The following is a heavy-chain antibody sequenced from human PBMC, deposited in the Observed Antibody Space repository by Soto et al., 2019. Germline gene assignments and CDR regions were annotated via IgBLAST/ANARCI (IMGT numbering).Heavy chain of an antibody. CDR2: IYYSGST. Sequence: SETLSLTCTVSGTSISSYYWSWIRQHPGKGLEWIGYIYYSGSTYYNPSLKSRVTISVDTSKNQFSLKLSSVTAADTAVYYCARGYSGYEPRYYFDYWGQGTLVTVSS. CDR1: GTSISSYY. CDR3: ARGYSGYEPRYYFDY. V-gene: IGHV4-59*06. J-gene: IGHJ4*02. D-gene: IGHD5-12*01.